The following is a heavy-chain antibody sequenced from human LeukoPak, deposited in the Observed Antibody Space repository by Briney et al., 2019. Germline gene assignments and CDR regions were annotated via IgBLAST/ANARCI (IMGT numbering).Heavy chain of an antibody. CDR1: GFTFRSFT. CDR2: ISSSRRYI. J-gene: IGHJ4*02. Sequence: PGGSLRLSCAASGFTFRSFTMNWVRQAPGKGLEWVSSISSSRRYIYYADSVKGRVTISRDKAKHSIFMQMNGLRIEDTAVYYCASGSSRWYVIDYWGQGTLVTVSS. V-gene: IGHV3-21*01. D-gene: IGHD6-13*01. CDR3: ASGSSRWYVIDY.